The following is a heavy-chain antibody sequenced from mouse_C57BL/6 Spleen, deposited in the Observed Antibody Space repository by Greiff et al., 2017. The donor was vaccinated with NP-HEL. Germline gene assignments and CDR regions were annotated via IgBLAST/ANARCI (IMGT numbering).Heavy chain of an antibody. Sequence: VKLVESGAELVKPGASVKISCKASGYAFSSYWMNWVKQRPGKGLEWIGQIYPGDGDTNYNGKFKGKATLTADKSSSTAYMQLSSLTSEDSAVYFCARSGGRGAMDYWGQGTSVTVSS. D-gene: IGHD3-1*01. V-gene: IGHV1-80*01. CDR2: IYPGDGDT. CDR3: ARSGGRGAMDY. J-gene: IGHJ4*01. CDR1: GYAFSSYW.